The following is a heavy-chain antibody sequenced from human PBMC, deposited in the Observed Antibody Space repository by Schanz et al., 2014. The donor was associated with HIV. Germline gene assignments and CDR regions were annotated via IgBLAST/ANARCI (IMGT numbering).Heavy chain of an antibody. V-gene: IGHV1-8*02. J-gene: IGHJ3*02. CDR1: GYTFSDYD. CDR2: MNPGSGNT. D-gene: IGHD5-18*01. CDR3: ASGRFDTVIWWGDAFLI. Sequence: QVQLVQSGAEVKKPGASVRVSCETSGYTFSDYDINWVRQATGQGLEWLGWMNPGSGNTGYAWKFQGRVTMTRDTSIRTAYMELSSLRSEDTAVYYCASGRFDTVIWWGDAFLIWGRGTMVTVSS.